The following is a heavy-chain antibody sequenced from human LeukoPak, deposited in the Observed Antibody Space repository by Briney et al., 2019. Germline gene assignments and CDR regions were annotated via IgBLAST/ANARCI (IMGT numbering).Heavy chain of an antibody. V-gene: IGHV1-2*02. Sequence: ASVKVSCKASGYTFTAYYMHWVRQAPGQGLEWMGWINPNSGGTNYAQNFQGRVTMTRDTSISTAYMELSSLRSEDTAVYYCARGGSGSYYNYYFDYWGQGTLVTVSS. CDR3: ARGGSGSYYNYYFDY. D-gene: IGHD3-10*01. CDR2: INPNSGGT. CDR1: GYTFTAYY. J-gene: IGHJ4*02.